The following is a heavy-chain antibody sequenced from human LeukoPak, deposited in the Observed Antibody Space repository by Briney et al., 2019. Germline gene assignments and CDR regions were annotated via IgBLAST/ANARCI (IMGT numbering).Heavy chain of an antibody. V-gene: IGHV1-69*01. Sequence: ASVKVSCKASGGTFSSYAISWVRQAPGQGLEWMGGIIPIFGTANYAQKFQGRVTITADESTSTAYMELSSLRSEDTAVYYCARLEYSSSYNWFDPWGQGTLVTVSS. D-gene: IGHD6-6*01. CDR1: GGTFSSYA. CDR3: ARLEYSSSYNWFDP. CDR2: IIPIFGTA. J-gene: IGHJ5*02.